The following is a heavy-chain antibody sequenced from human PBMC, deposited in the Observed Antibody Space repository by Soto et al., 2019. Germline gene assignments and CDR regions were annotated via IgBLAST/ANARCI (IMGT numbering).Heavy chain of an antibody. D-gene: IGHD3-10*01. CDR1: GYSFTSYW. CDR3: ARQLNPGSYYGDYYYGMDV. Sequence: SGESLKISCKGSGYSFTSYWISWVRQMPGKGLEWMGRIDPSDSYTNYSPSFQGHVTISADKSISTAYLQWSSLKASDTAMYYCARQLNPGSYYGDYYYGMDVWGQGTTVTVSS. CDR2: IDPSDSYT. J-gene: IGHJ6*02. V-gene: IGHV5-10-1*01.